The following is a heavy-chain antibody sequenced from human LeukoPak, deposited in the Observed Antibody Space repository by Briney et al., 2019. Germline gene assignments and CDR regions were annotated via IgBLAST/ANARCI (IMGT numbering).Heavy chain of an antibody. Sequence: SVKVSCKASGGTFSSYAISWVRQAPGQGLEWMGGIIPIFGTANYAQKFQGRVTITTDESTSTAYMELSSLRSEDTAVYYCARDVYSSGWDDYCYYYMDVWGKGTTVTVSS. J-gene: IGHJ6*03. CDR2: IIPIFGTA. D-gene: IGHD6-19*01. CDR3: ARDVYSSGWDDYCYYYMDV. V-gene: IGHV1-69*05. CDR1: GGTFSSYA.